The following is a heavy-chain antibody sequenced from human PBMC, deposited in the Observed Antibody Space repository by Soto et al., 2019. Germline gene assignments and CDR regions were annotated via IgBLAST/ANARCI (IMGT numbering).Heavy chain of an antibody. V-gene: IGHV1-8*02. CDR2: INANSGNT. CDR1: GYAFSIYA. CDR3: VRVYSSSWSGSYFDY. Sequence: GASVNVSWKAAGYAFSIYAISWGRQAPGQGLEYLGWINANSGNTGYAQKLQGRVTMTRNTSINTAYMELDSLKTEDTAVYYCVRVYSSSWSGSYFDYAGQGTLVTVSS. J-gene: IGHJ4*02. D-gene: IGHD6-6*01.